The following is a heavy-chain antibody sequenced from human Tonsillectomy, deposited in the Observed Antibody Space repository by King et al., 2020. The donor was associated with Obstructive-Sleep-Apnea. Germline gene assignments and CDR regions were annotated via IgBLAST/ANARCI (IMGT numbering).Heavy chain of an antibody. CDR3: ARANGDRIVGATTGTYFDY. V-gene: IGHV4-59*01. CDR1: GGSISSYY. D-gene: IGHD1-26*01. CDR2: IYYSGST. J-gene: IGHJ4*02. Sequence: QLQESGPGLVKPSATLSLTCTVSGGSISSYYWSWIRQPPGKGLEWIGYIYYSGSTNYNPFLKSRVTISVDTSKNQFSLKLSSVTAADTAVYYCARANGDRIVGATTGTYFDYWGQGTLVTVSS.